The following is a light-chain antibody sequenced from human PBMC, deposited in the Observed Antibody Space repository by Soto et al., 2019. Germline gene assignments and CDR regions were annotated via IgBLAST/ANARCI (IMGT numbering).Light chain of an antibody. J-gene: IGKJ2*01. Sequence: DIQMTQSPSTLSASVGDRVTITCRASQSISSWLAWYQQKPGKAPKLLIYDASIFEGGVPSRFSGSGSGTEFTLTISSLQPDDFATYYCQQYNSYRMYTFGQGTKLEIK. CDR3: QQYNSYRMYT. V-gene: IGKV1-5*01. CDR2: DAS. CDR1: QSISSW.